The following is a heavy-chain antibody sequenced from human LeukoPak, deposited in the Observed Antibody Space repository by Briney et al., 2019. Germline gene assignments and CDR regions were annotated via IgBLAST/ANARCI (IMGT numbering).Heavy chain of an antibody. CDR2: ISYDGSNK. J-gene: IGHJ4*02. Sequence: GGSLRLSCAASGFTFSSYAMHWVRQAPGKGLEWVAVISYDGSNKYYADSVKGRFTISRDNSKNTLYLQMNSLRAEDTAVYYCARGPLGSRAYLGYWGQGTLVTVSS. D-gene: IGHD6-13*01. CDR1: GFTFSSYA. CDR3: ARGPLGSRAYLGY. V-gene: IGHV3-30-3*01.